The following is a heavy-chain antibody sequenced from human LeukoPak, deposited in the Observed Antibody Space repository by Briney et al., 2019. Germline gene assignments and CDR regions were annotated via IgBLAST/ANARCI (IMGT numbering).Heavy chain of an antibody. CDR3: ARDILYFKAAGS. D-gene: IGHD6-13*01. Sequence: GASVKVSCKASGYTFTGYYMHWVRQAPGQGLEWMGWINPNSGGTNYAQKLQGRVTMTTDTSTSTAYMELRSLRSDDTAVYYCARDILYFKAAGSWGQGTLVTVSS. CDR2: INPNSGGT. V-gene: IGHV1-2*02. J-gene: IGHJ4*02. CDR1: GYTFTGYY.